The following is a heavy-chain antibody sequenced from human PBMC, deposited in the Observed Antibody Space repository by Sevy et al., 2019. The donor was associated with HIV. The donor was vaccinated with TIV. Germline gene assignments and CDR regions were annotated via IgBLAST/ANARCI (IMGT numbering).Heavy chain of an antibody. Sequence: SETLSLTCIVSGGSISSSNYFWGWIRQPPGKGLEWIGSIYSSGSTYYNPSLKSRVTISVDTSKNQFSLKLRSVTAADTAVYYCARVNMAVAGYDYWGQGTLVTVSS. J-gene: IGHJ4*02. CDR1: GGSISSSNYF. V-gene: IGHV4-39*07. CDR2: IYSSGST. D-gene: IGHD6-19*01. CDR3: ARVNMAVAGYDY.